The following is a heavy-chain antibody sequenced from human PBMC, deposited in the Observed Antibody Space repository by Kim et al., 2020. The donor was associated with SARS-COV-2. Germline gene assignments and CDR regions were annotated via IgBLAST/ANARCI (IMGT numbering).Heavy chain of an antibody. CDR2: IIPIFGTA. Sequence: SVKVSCKASGGTFSSYAISWVRQAPGQGLEWMGGIIPIFGTANYAQKFQGRVTITADESTSTAYMELSSLRSEDTAVYYCAREPPPVGYQHDYYGMDVWGQGTTVTVSS. CDR1: GGTFSSYA. CDR3: AREPPPVGYQHDYYGMDV. J-gene: IGHJ6*02. V-gene: IGHV1-69*13. D-gene: IGHD2-2*01.